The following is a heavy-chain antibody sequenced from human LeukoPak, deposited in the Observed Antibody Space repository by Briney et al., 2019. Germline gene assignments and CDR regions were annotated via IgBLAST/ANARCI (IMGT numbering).Heavy chain of an antibody. D-gene: IGHD3-22*01. V-gene: IGHV1-69*05. CDR3: ARGPRSYYDSSGYFDY. CDR2: IIPIFGTA. Sequence: SVKVSCKASGYTFTGYYMHWVRQAPGQGLEWMGGIIPIFGTANYAQKFQGRVTITTDESTSTAYMELSSLRSEDTAVYYCARGPRSYYDSSGYFDYWGQGTLVTVSS. J-gene: IGHJ4*02. CDR1: GYTFTGYY.